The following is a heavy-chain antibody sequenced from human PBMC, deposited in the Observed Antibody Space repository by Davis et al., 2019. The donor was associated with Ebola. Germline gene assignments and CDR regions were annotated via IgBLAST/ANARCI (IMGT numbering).Heavy chain of an antibody. J-gene: IGHJ4*02. CDR3: ARWASVGY. V-gene: IGHV3-7*01. CDR2: IKADGSAK. CDR1: GFTFSSSW. Sequence: GESLKISCAASGFTFSSSWMTWVRQAPEKGLEWVATIKADGSAKYYVDSVKGRFTISRDNVKNSRYLQMDSLRAEDTAVYYCARWASVGYWGQGTLVTVSS. D-gene: IGHD1-26*01.